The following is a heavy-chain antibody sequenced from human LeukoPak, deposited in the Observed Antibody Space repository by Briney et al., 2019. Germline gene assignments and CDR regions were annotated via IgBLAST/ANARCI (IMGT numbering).Heavy chain of an antibody. CDR2: IYYSGST. CDR1: GGSISSYY. D-gene: IGHD1-26*01. V-gene: IGHV4-59*01. Sequence: PSETLSLTCTVSGGSISSYYWSWIRQPPGKGLEWIGYIYYSGSTNYNPSLKSRVTISVDTSKNQFSLELSSVTAADTAAYYCARARGSSTPYYYYYYYMDVWGKGTTVTVSS. CDR3: ARARGSSTPYYYYYYYMDV. J-gene: IGHJ6*03.